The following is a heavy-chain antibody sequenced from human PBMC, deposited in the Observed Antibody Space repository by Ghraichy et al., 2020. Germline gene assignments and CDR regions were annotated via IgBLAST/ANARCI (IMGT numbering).Heavy chain of an antibody. Sequence: GGSLRLSCAASGFTLSNYWMTWVRQAPGKGLEWVANINQDESEKYYADSVKGRFTISRDNAENSLYLQMNSLRAEDTAVYHCGRARDYSTNWGQGTLVTVSS. D-gene: IGHD3-10*01. V-gene: IGHV3-7*03. J-gene: IGHJ4*02. CDR2: INQDESEK. CDR1: GFTLSNYW. CDR3: GRARDYSTN.